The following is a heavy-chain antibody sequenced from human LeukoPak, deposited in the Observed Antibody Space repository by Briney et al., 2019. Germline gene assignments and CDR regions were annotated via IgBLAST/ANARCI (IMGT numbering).Heavy chain of an antibody. CDR1: GGSFSGYY. Sequence: PSETLSLTCAVYGGSFSGYYWSWIRQPPGKGPEWIGEINHSGSTNYNPSLKSRVTISVDTSKNQFSLKLSSVTAADTAVYYCARGLRYYDRNWFDPWGQGTLVTVSS. CDR3: ARGLRYYDRNWFDP. CDR2: INHSGST. D-gene: IGHD3-22*01. V-gene: IGHV4-34*01. J-gene: IGHJ5*02.